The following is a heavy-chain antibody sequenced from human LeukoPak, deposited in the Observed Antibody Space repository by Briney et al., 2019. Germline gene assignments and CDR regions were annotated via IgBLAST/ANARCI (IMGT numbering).Heavy chain of an antibody. D-gene: IGHD3-16*02. CDR3: ARGRYSYGWNDS. CDR1: GGSIGTSAYY. V-gene: IGHV4-31*03. Sequence: SQTLSLTCTVSGGSIGTSAYYWNWIRQHPGKGLEWIGFISDSGSTLYNPSLKSRVTISSDTSKNQFSLKPTSVTAADMAVYYCARGRYSYGWNDSWGQGTLVTVSS. CDR2: ISDSGST. J-gene: IGHJ5*01.